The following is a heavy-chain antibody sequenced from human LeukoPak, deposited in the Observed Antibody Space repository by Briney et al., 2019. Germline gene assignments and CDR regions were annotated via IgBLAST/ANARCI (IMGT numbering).Heavy chain of an antibody. CDR1: GYTLTELS. CDR2: FDPEDGET. V-gene: IGHV1-24*01. Sequence: ASVKVSCKVSGYTLTELSMHWVRQAPGKGLEWMGGFDPEDGETIYAQKFQGRVTITTDESTSTAYMELSSLRSEDTAVYYCARGVVTSSYYFDYWGQGTLVTVSS. D-gene: IGHD3-22*01. CDR3: ARGVVTSSYYFDY. J-gene: IGHJ4*02.